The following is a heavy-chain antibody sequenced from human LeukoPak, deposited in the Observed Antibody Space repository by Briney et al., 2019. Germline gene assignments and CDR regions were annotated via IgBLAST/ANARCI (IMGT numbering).Heavy chain of an antibody. CDR1: RFTFNSYG. V-gene: IGHV3-23*01. J-gene: IGHJ4*02. CDR2: ISGSGGGT. CDR3: ARHLSGVTGYTYGRGIDY. Sequence: PGGSLRLSCAASRFTFNSYGMSWVSQVPGKGLEWVSSISGSGGGTHYADSVKGRFTISRDNAKKSLYLQMNSLRAEDTAVYYCARHLSGVTGYTYGRGIDYWGQGTLVTVSS. D-gene: IGHD5-18*01.